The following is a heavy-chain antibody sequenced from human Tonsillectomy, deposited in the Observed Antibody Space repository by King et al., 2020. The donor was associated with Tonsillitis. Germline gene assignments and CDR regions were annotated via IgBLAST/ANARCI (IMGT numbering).Heavy chain of an antibody. CDR2: ISGDGDST. CDR3: TKSDGEYFDWLLTFDY. V-gene: IGHV3-43*02. CDR1: GFTFDDYA. D-gene: IGHD3-9*01. Sequence: CAASGFTFDDYAMHWVRQAPGKGLEWVSLISGDGDSTYYADSVKGRFTISRHNNKNSLYLQMNSLRTEETALYYCTKSDGEYFDWLLTFDYWGQGTLVTVSS. J-gene: IGHJ4*02.